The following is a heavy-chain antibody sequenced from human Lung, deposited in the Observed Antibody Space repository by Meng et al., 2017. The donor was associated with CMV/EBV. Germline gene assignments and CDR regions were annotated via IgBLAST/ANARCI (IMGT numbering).Heavy chain of an antibody. CDR1: GFRFSDYY. J-gene: IGHJ6*02. CDR2: ISSSYAV. CDR3: ARVLLDVRGWYYQGMDV. V-gene: IGHV3-69-1*01. D-gene: IGHD6-19*01. Sequence: GESLKISCAASGFRFSDYYMTWIRQAPGKALEWVSYISSSYAVDYADSLKGRFTISRDNAKNSMYLQMNSLRAEDTAIYYCARVLLDVRGWYYQGMDVWGQGTXVTVSS.